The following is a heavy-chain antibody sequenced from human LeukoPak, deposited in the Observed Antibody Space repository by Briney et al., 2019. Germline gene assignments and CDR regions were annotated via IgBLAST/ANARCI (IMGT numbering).Heavy chain of an antibody. CDR3: ARVGKPGELISFDY. CDR2: IYYSGST. J-gene: IGHJ4*02. V-gene: IGHV4-39*07. Sequence: SETLSLTCTVSGGSISSSSYYWGWIRQPPGKGLEWIGSIYYSGSTYYNPSLKSRVTISVDTSKNQFSLKLSSVTAADTAVYYCARVGKPGELISFDYWGQGTLVTVSS. CDR1: GGSISSSSYY. D-gene: IGHD1-26*01.